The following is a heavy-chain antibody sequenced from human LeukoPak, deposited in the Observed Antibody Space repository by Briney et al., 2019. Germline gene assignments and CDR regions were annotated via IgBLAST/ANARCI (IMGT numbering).Heavy chain of an antibody. D-gene: IGHD3-16*02. J-gene: IGHJ4*02. Sequence: GGSLRLSCAASGFTFSKNAMSWVRQAPGKGLEWVSSITRSGSATCYADSVKGRFTISRDNSKNTLYLQMNGLRAEDTAVYYCARGVDVWGNYRQYYFDYWGQETLVTVSS. CDR2: ITRSGSAT. V-gene: IGHV3-23*01. CDR1: GFTFSKNA. CDR3: ARGVDVWGNYRQYYFDY.